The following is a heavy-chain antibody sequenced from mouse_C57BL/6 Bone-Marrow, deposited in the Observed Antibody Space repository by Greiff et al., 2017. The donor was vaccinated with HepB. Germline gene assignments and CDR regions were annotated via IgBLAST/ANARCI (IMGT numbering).Heavy chain of an antibody. CDR2: IFPGSGST. V-gene: IGHV1-75*01. Sequence: VQLQQSGPELVKPGASVKISCKASGYTFTDYYINWVKQRPGQGLEWIGWIFPGSGSTYYNEKFKGKATLTVDKSSSTAYMLLSSLTSEDSAVYFCARSRYYYGSSYFYWYFDVWGTGTTVTVSS. CDR3: ARSRYYYGSSYFYWYFDV. CDR1: GYTFTDYY. J-gene: IGHJ1*03. D-gene: IGHD1-1*01.